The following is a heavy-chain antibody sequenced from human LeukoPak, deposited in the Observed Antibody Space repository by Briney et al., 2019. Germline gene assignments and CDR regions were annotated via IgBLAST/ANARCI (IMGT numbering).Heavy chain of an antibody. J-gene: IGHJ4*02. CDR2: ISSSSSYI. CDR3: ARAHLLYYFDY. CDR1: GFTFSGYS. Sequence: GGSLRLSCAASGFTFSGYSMNWVRQAPGKGLEWVSSISSSSSYIYYADSVKGRFTISRDNAKNSLYLQMNSLRAEDTAVYYCARAHLLYYFDYWGQGTLVTVSS. V-gene: IGHV3-21*01.